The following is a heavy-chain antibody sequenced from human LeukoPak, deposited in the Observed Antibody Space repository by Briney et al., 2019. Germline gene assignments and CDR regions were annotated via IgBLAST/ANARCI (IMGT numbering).Heavy chain of an antibody. V-gene: IGHV4-34*01. D-gene: IGHD4-23*01. CDR3: ARGRTTVVRKAFDY. CDR1: GGSFSGYY. CDR2: INHSGST. J-gene: IGHJ4*02. Sequence: PSETLSLTCAVYGGSFSGYYWSWIRQPPGKGLEWIGEINHSGSTNYNPSLKSRVTISVDTSKNQFSLKLSSVTAADTAVYYCARGRTTVVRKAFDYWGQGTLVTVSS.